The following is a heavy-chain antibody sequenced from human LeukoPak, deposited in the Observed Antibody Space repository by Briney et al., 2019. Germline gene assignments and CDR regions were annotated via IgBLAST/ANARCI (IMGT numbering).Heavy chain of an antibody. CDR2: ISSSGSTI. V-gene: IGHV3-11*04. CDR3: ARDEPWAGYYYYMDV. Sequence: GGSLRLSCAASGFTFSDYYMSWIRQAPGKGLEWVSYISSSGSTIYYADSVKGRFTISRDNAKNSLYLQMNSLRAEDTAVYYCARDEPWAGYYYYMDVWGKGTTVTVSS. CDR1: GFTFSDYY. D-gene: IGHD1-14*01. J-gene: IGHJ6*03.